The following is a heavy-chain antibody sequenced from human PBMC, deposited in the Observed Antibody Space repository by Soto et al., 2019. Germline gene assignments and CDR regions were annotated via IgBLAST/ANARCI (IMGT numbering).Heavy chain of an antibody. CDR2: MNPNSGNT. D-gene: IGHD2-15*01. J-gene: IGHJ4*02. CDR1: GYTFTSYD. Sequence: QVQLVQSGAEVKKPGASVKVSCKASGYTFTSYDINWVRQATGQGLEWMGWMNPNSGNTGYAQKFQGRVTMTRNTSISTTYTDLRSLRSEDTAGNYFARERTYSAFESWGQGTLVTVSS. V-gene: IGHV1-8*01. CDR3: ARERTYSAFES.